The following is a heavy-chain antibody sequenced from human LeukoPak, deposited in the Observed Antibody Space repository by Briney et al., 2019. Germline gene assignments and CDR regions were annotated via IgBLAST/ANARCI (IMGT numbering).Heavy chain of an antibody. CDR3: ARQPSFCSGGSCYDY. D-gene: IGHD2-15*01. CDR2: ISSDGSGT. J-gene: IGHJ4*02. CDR1: GFTFSNYW. V-gene: IGHV3-74*01. Sequence: PGGSLRLSCAASGFTFSNYWMHWVRQAPGKGLVWVSRISSDGSGTTYADSVKGRFTLSRDNAKRTLYLQINSLRAEDTAVYYCARQPSFCSGGSCYDYWGQGSLVIVSS.